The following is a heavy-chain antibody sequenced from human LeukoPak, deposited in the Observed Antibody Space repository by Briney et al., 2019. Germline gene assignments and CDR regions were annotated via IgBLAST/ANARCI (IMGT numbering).Heavy chain of an antibody. CDR2: ISYDGSNK. D-gene: IGHD6-13*01. CDR3: ARVAAAGTHYFDY. Sequence: GGSLRLSCAASGFTFSSYAMHWVRQAPGKGLEWVAVISYDGSNKYYADSVKGRFTISRDNSKNTLYLQMNSLRAEDTAVYYCARVAAAGTHYFDYWGQGTLVTVSS. CDR1: GFTFSSYA. V-gene: IGHV3-30-3*01. J-gene: IGHJ4*02.